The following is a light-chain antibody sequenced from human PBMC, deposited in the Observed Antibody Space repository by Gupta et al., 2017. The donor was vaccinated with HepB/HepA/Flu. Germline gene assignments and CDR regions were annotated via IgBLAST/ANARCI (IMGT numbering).Light chain of an antibody. Sequence: DIQMTLSSPTLSASVGDRVTITCRPSQSISSRLDLYQQKPGKASKLLIYKASSLESGVPSRFSGSGSGTEFTLTISSLQPDDFATYECQKYKSDSSYTFGQGTKLEIK. J-gene: IGKJ2*01. CDR3: QKYKSDSSYT. CDR2: KAS. CDR1: QSISSR. V-gene: IGKV1-5*03.